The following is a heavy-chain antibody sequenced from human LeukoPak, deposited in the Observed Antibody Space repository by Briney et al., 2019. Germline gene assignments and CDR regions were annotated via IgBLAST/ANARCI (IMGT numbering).Heavy chain of an antibody. CDR2: IYYSGNT. CDR3: ARGGDYDFWSGFYVFFDY. CDR1: GDSMSTNYRY. V-gene: IGHV4-39*02. Sequence: SETLSLTCNVSGDSMSTNYRYWGWIRQPPGKGLEWIGSIYYSGNTYYNPSLKSRVTMSIDTSKSIFSLMLSSLTAADTAVYYCARGGDYDFWSGFYVFFDYWGQGTLVSVSS. J-gene: IGHJ4*02. D-gene: IGHD3-3*01.